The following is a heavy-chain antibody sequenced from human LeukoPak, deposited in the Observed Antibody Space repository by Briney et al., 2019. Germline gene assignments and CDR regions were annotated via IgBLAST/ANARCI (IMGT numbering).Heavy chain of an antibody. Sequence: ASVKVSCKASGYTFTSSVLHWVRQAPGQRPEWMGCIIAGNGNTRYSQKFQGRVTFTRDTSATTAYMELSGLTSEDTAIYYCAREFSAWTHEDYWGQGTLVTVSS. D-gene: IGHD3/OR15-3a*01. J-gene: IGHJ4*02. CDR3: AREFSAWTHEDY. CDR1: GYTFTSSV. V-gene: IGHV1-3*01. CDR2: IIAGNGNT.